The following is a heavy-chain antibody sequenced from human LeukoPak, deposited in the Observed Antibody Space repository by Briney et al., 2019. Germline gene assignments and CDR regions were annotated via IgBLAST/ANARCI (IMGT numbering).Heavy chain of an antibody. D-gene: IGHD2-2*03. J-gene: IGHJ4*02. V-gene: IGHV3-23*01. Sequence: GVSLRLSCAASGFTFSSYAMSWVRQAPGKGLEWVSAISGSGGSTYYADSVKGRFTISRDNSKNTLYLQMNSLRAEDTAVYYCAKQRNGYCSSTSCYANYFDYWGQGTLVTVSS. CDR3: AKQRNGYCSSTSCYANYFDY. CDR1: GFTFSSYA. CDR2: ISGSGGST.